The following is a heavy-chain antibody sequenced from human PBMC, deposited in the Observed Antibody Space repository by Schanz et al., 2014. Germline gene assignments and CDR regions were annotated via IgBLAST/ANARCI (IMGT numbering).Heavy chain of an antibody. Sequence: QVQLVQSGTEVKKPGASMKISCKAFGYYFGGFGISWVRQAPGQGFEWMGWIGAFQGNTKYAQKFQDRVTLTSDTSASTAYMEPRSLRPDDTAVYYCLRANPTQHVVLPDALRYWGQGTLVSVSS. V-gene: IGHV1-18*01. CDR2: IGAFQGNT. CDR3: LRANPTQHVVLPDALRY. CDR1: GYYFGGFG. J-gene: IGHJ4*02. D-gene: IGHD2-2*01.